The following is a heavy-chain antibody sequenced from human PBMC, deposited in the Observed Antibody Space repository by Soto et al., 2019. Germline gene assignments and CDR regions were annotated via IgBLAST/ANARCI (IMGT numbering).Heavy chain of an antibody. J-gene: IGHJ6*02. Sequence: GGSLRLSCAASGFTFSDYYMSWIRQAPGKGLEWVSYISSSGSTIYYADSVKGRFTITRDNAKNSLYLKMNSLKVEDMAVDYCARPDTAMVSMPYYGMDFWGQGTTVTVSS. CDR3: ARPDTAMVSMPYYGMDF. CDR1: GFTFSDYY. D-gene: IGHD5-18*01. CDR2: ISSSGSTI. V-gene: IGHV3-11*01.